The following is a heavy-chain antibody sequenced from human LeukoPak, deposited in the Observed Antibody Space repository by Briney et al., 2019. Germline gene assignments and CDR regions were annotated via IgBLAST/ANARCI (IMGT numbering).Heavy chain of an antibody. V-gene: IGHV4-34*01. J-gene: IGHJ4*02. Sequence: SETLSLTCAVYGGSFSGYYWSWIRQPPGKGLEWIGEINHSGSTNYNPSLKSRVTVSVDTSKNQFSLKLSSVTAADTAVYYCASLLVDTAMAPRDYWGQGTLVTVSS. CDR3: ASLLVDTAMAPRDY. CDR2: INHSGST. D-gene: IGHD5-18*01. CDR1: GGSFSGYY.